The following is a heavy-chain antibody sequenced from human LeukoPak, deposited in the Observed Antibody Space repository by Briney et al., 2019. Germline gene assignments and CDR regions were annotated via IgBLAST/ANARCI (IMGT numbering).Heavy chain of an antibody. D-gene: IGHD1-26*01. J-gene: IGHJ4*02. CDR3: AREWSWYFDY. CDR1: GYTFTSYG. Sequence: ASVKVSCKASGYTFTSYGISWVRPAPGQGLEWMGWISAYYGNTNYAQKLQGRVTMTTDTSTSIVYMELRSLRSDDTAVYYCAREWSWYFDYWGQGTLVTVSS. CDR2: ISAYYGNT. V-gene: IGHV1-18*01.